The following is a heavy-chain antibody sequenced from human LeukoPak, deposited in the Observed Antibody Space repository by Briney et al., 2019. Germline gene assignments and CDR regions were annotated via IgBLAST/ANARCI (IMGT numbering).Heavy chain of an antibody. V-gene: IGHV1-8*01. CDR2: MNPNSGNT. J-gene: IGHJ6*02. D-gene: IGHD6-13*01. CDR1: GYTFTSYD. Sequence: ASVKVSCKASGYTFTSYDINWVRQATGQGLEWMGWMNPNSGNTGYAQKFQGRVTMTRNTSISTAYMELSSLRSEDTAVYYCARGQRRYSSSWYFHYGMDVWGQGTTVTVSS. CDR3: ARGQRRYSSSWYFHYGMDV.